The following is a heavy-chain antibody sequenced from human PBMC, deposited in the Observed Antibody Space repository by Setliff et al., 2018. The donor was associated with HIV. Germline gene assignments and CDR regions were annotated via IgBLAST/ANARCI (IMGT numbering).Heavy chain of an antibody. CDR2: IYDSEST. D-gene: IGHD5-18*01. V-gene: IGHV4-30-4*08. CDR1: GGSISSGDYY. Sequence: SETLSLTCTVSGGSISSGDYYWSWIRQPPGKGLEWIGNIYDSESTYYNPSLKSRVTISVDTSKNQFSLRMRSVTAADTAVYYCARVFVDTAVLRVLEYYFDSWGRGTLVTVSS. CDR3: ARVFVDTAVLRVLEYYFDS. J-gene: IGHJ4*02.